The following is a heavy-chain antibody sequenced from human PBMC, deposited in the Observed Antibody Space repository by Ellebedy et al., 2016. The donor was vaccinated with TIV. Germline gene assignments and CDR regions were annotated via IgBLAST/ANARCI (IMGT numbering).Heavy chain of an antibody. Sequence: PGGSLRLSFAASGSTFSSYWMHRVLHAPEKGLVWVSRINSDGSSTSYADSVKGRFTISRDNAKNTLYLQMNSLRAEDTAVYYCARGVTVATITPWGVWGQGTLVTVSS. J-gene: IGHJ4*02. CDR1: GSTFSSYW. D-gene: IGHD5-12*01. CDR2: INSDGSST. CDR3: ARGVTVATITPWGV. V-gene: IGHV3-74*01.